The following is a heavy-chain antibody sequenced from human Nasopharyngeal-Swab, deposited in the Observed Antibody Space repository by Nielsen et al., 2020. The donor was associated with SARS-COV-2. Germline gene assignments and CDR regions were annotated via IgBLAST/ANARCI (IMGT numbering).Heavy chain of an antibody. CDR2: IYYSGST. Sequence: SETLSLTCSVSDGSMNSYYWNWIRQSPGKGLEWIGHIYYSGSTTYNPSLKDRVTISVDTSKNQFSLKLSSVTAADTAVYYCARDRPNYGMDVWGRGTTVTVSS. CDR3: ARDRPNYGMDV. V-gene: IGHV4-59*01. CDR1: DGSMNSYY. J-gene: IGHJ6*02.